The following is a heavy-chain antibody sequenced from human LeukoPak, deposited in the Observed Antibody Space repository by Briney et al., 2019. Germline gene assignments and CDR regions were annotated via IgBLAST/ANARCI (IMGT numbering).Heavy chain of an antibody. CDR2: ISYDGSNK. D-gene: IGHD6-19*01. CDR1: GFTFSSYG. J-gene: IGHJ4*02. V-gene: IGHV3-30*18. CDR3: AKDVAVAAPVYYFDY. Sequence: GGSLRLSCAASGFTFSSYGMHWVRQAPGKGLEWVAVISYDGSNKYYADSAKGRFTISRDNSKNTLYLQMNSLRAEDTAVYYCAKDVAVAAPVYYFDYWGQGTLVTVSS.